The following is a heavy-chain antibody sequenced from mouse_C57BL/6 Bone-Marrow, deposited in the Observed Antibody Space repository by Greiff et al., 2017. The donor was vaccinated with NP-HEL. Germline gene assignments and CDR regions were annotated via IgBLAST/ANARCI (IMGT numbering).Heavy chain of an antibody. V-gene: IGHV1-72*01. D-gene: IGHD1-1*01. Sequence: QVQLQQPGAELVQPGASVRLSCKASGYTFTSYCMNWVKQTPGRGLEWIGLIGPKSGGNTTNEKFKGKATLTVDKPYSTAYMQLSILTSEDSAVYYCARPYYYVSSPFAYWGQGTLVTVSA. J-gene: IGHJ3*01. CDR2: IGPKSGGN. CDR1: GYTFTSYC. CDR3: ARPYYYVSSPFAY.